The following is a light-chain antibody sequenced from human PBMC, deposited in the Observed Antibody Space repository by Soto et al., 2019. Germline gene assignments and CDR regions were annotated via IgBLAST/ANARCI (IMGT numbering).Light chain of an antibody. J-gene: IGKJ1*01. V-gene: IGKV1-39*01. CDR2: AAS. CDR1: QSISSY. Sequence: DIQITQTPSSLSASVGDRVTITCRASQSISSYLNWYQQKPGKAPKLLIYAASSLQSGVPSRFSGSGSGTDFTLTISSLQPEDFATYYCPQSYSTPPTFGQGTKVEIK. CDR3: PQSYSTPPT.